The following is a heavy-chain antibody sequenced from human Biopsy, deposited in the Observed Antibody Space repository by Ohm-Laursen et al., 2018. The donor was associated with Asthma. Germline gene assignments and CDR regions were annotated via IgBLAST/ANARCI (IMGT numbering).Heavy chain of an antibody. D-gene: IGHD6-6*01. J-gene: IGHJ4*02. CDR3: ARGKPWGRSYYFDY. V-gene: IGHV3-30-3*01. CDR2: IFFDGSNK. Sequence: SLRLSCTASGFTFHNYVMHWVRQAPGKGLEWVAGIFFDGSNKYYADSVKGRFTISRDNSKDTLYLQVNSLRGDDTAVYYCARGKPWGRSYYFDYWGQGTLVTVSS. CDR1: GFTFHNYV.